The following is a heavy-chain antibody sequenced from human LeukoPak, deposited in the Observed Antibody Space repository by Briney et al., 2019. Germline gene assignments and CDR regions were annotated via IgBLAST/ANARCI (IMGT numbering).Heavy chain of an antibody. CDR1: GGSISSGGYY. V-gene: IGHV4-31*03. J-gene: IGHJ4*02. CDR3: ARAKDGPYYFDY. CDR2: IYYSGST. Sequence: SQTLSLTCTVSGGSISSGGYYWSWIRQHPGKGLEWIGYIYYSGSTYYNPSLKSRVTISVDTSKNQFSLKLSSVTAADTAVYYCARAKDGPYYFDYWGQGTLVTVSS. D-gene: IGHD2-15*01.